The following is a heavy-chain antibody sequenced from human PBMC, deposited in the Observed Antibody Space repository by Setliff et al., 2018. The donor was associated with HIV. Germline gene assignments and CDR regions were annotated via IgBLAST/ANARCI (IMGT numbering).Heavy chain of an antibody. J-gene: IGHJ4*02. CDR2: IYESGST. CDR3: ARSGSSSPYYLDD. V-gene: IGHV4-39*02. Sequence: PSETLSLTCTVSGGSISTSSYYWGWIRQPPGKGLEWIGGIYESGSTYYNPSLKSRVSISVDTSKNHFSLELSSVTAADTAVYYCARSGSSSPYYLDDWGQGTLVTVSS. CDR1: GGSISTSSYY. D-gene: IGHD6-6*01.